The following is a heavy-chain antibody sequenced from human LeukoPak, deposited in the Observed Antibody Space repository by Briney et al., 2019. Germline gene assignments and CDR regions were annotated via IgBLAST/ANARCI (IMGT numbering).Heavy chain of an antibody. J-gene: IGHJ4*02. V-gene: IGHV1-69*04. CDR3: ARARWMATSPCFDY. Sequence: ASVKVSCKASGGTFSSYAISWVRQAPGQGLEWMGRIIPILGIANYAQKFQGRVTITADKSTSTAYMELSSLGSEDTAVYYCARARWMATSPCFDYWGQGTLVTVSS. CDR2: IIPILGIA. CDR1: GGTFSSYA. D-gene: IGHD5-24*01.